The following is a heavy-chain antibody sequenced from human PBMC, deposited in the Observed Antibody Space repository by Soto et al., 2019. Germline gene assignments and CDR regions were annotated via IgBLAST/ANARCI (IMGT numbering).Heavy chain of an antibody. Sequence: PGGSLRLSCAASGFTFISYAMHWVRQAPGKGLEWVAVISYDGSNKYYADSVKGRFTISRDNSKNTLYLQMNSLRAEDTAVYYCTKTDFWPYYYYYYGMDVWGQGTTVTVSS. J-gene: IGHJ6*02. CDR1: GFTFISYA. CDR3: TKTDFWPYYYYYYGMDV. CDR2: ISYDGSNK. D-gene: IGHD3-3*01. V-gene: IGHV3-30-3*02.